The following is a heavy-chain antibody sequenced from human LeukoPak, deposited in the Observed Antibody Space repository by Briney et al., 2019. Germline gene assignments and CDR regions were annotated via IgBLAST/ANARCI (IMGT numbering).Heavy chain of an antibody. V-gene: IGHV3-23*01. J-gene: IGHJ5*02. CDR2: ISGGGDTT. CDR3: AKDRTPSAYGTRFDP. D-gene: IGHD3-22*01. CDR1: GFTFSSYA. Sequence: GGSLRLSCVSSGFTFSSYAMSWVRQVPGKGLEWVSSISGGGDTTYYRDSVKGRFTISRDNSRNTLYLQMNNLRAEDTAMYYCAKDRTPSAYGTRFDPWGQGTLVTVSS.